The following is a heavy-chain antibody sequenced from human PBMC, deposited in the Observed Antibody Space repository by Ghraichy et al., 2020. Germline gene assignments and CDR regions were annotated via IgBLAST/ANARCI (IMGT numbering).Heavy chain of an antibody. D-gene: IGHD6-19*01. CDR3: ARDWGSGWYKDAFDI. CDR1: GFTFSSYS. CDR2: ISSSSSTI. J-gene: IGHJ3*02. Sequence: GGSLRLSCAASGFTFSSYSMNWVRQAPGKGLEWVSYISSSSSTIYYADSVKGRFTISRDNAKNSLYLQMNSLRAEDTAVYYCARDWGSGWYKDAFDIWGQGTMVTVSS. V-gene: IGHV3-48*01.